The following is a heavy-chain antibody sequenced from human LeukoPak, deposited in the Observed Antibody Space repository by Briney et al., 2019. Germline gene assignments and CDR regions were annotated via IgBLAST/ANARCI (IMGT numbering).Heavy chain of an antibody. V-gene: IGHV3-23*01. CDR3: ARELVSLGTGYFDL. CDR2: ITGSSTWT. Sequence: GGSLRLSCEASGFTFSTYGMTWVRQAPGKGLEWVSGITGSSTWTYYADSVRGRFTISRDNSNNTLHLQMNSLRAEDTAIYYCARELVSLGTGYFDLWGRGTLVTVSS. J-gene: IGHJ2*01. CDR1: GFTFSTYG. D-gene: IGHD7-27*01.